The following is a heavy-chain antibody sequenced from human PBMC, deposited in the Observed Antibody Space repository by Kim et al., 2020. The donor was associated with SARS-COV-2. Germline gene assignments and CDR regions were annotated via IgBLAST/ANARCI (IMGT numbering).Heavy chain of an antibody. J-gene: IGHJ4*02. D-gene: IGHD2-15*01. Sequence: SETLSLTCTVSGGSLSSYYWSWIRQPPGKGLEWIGYIYYSGSTNYNPSLKSRVTISVDTSKNQFSLKLSSVTAADTAVYYCARGSTWWSNFDYWGQGTLVTVSS. CDR1: GGSLSSYY. V-gene: IGHV4-59*01. CDR2: IYYSGST. CDR3: ARGSTWWSNFDY.